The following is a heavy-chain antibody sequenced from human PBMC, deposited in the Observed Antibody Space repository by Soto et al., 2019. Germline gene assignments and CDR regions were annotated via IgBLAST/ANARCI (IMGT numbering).Heavy chain of an antibody. V-gene: IGHV4-38-2*01. CDR3: AKGQLLYNWFDP. CDR2: IYHSGST. Sequence: SETLSLTCAVSGYSISSGYYWGWIRQPPGKGLEWIGSIYHSGSTYYNPSLKSRVTISVDTSKSQFSLKLSSVTAADTAVYYCAKGQLLYNWFDPWGQGTLVTVSS. J-gene: IGHJ5*02. D-gene: IGHD2-2*01. CDR1: GYSISSGYY.